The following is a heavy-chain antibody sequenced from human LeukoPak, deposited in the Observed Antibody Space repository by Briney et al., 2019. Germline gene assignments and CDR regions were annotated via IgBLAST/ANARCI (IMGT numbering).Heavy chain of an antibody. J-gene: IGHJ5*02. Sequence: TSVKVSCKVSGYTRTELSMHWVRQAPGKGLEWMGRFDPEDGETIYAQKFQGRVTITRNTSISTAYMELSSLRSEDTAVYYCARTPGAVSGYSYASWFDPWGQGTLVTVSS. D-gene: IGHD5-18*01. CDR2: FDPEDGET. CDR1: GYTRTELS. V-gene: IGHV1-24*01. CDR3: ARTPGAVSGYSYASWFDP.